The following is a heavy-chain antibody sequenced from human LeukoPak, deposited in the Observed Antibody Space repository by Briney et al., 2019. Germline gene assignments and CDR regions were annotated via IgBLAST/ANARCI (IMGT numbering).Heavy chain of an antibody. CDR3: ATQRGSYLWGTDFDY. D-gene: IGHD3-16*01. V-gene: IGHV1-2*02. CDR1: GYTFTGYY. Sequence: ASVKVSCKASGYTFTGYYMHWVRQAPGQGLGWMGWINPNSGDTKYAQKFQGRVTMTRDTSISTAYMELSRQRSDDTAVYYCATQRGSYLWGTDFDYWGQGTLVTVSS. CDR2: INPNSGDT. J-gene: IGHJ4*02.